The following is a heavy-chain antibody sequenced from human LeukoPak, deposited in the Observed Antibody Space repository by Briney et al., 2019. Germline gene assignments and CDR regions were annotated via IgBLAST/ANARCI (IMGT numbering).Heavy chain of an antibody. Sequence: GESLKISCKGSGYSFTSYWIGWVRQMPGKGLEWMGIIYPGDSDTRYSPSFQGQVTISADKSISTAYLQWSSLKASDTAMYYCARQGPKSPNYHDFWSAPFDYWGQGTLVTVSS. J-gene: IGHJ4*02. V-gene: IGHV5-51*01. CDR3: ARQGPKSPNYHDFWSAPFDY. CDR2: IYPGDSDT. CDR1: GYSFTSYW. D-gene: IGHD3-3*01.